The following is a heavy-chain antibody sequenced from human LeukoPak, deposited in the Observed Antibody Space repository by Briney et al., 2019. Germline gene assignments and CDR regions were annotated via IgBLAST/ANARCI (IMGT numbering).Heavy chain of an antibody. Sequence: SETLSLTCIVSGGSMNNYYWSWIRQTPGEGLEWIGWIYYSGSTNYNPSFKSRVIISIDTSKNQFSLTLTSVTPADTAVYYCARGGWYSDLWGQGSLVSVSS. J-gene: IGHJ5*02. CDR3: ARGGWYSDL. CDR2: IYYSGST. CDR1: GGSMNNYY. D-gene: IGHD6-19*01. V-gene: IGHV4-59*01.